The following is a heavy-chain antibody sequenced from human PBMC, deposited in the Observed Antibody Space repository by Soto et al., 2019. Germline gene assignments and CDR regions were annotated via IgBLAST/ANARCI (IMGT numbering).Heavy chain of an antibody. CDR3: ARGQWLPRGEY. D-gene: IGHD6-19*01. J-gene: IGHJ4*02. Sequence: QVQLQQWGAGLLKPSETLSLTCAVHGGSFSGFFWTWIRQPPGKGLEGIGEINHSGSTNYNPSLKSRVTISVDTSENQFSLRLTSVTAADTAVYYCARGQWLPRGEYWGQGTLVTVSS. CDR1: GGSFSGFF. CDR2: INHSGST. V-gene: IGHV4-34*02.